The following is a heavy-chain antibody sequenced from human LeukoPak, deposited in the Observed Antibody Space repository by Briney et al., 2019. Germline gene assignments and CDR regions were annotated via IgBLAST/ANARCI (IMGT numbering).Heavy chain of an antibody. D-gene: IGHD3-9*01. CDR1: GYTFTGYY. V-gene: IGHV1-2*02. J-gene: IGHJ4*02. Sequence: ASVKVSCKASGYTFTGYYMHWVRQAPGQGLEWMGWINPSSGGTNYAQKFQGRVTMTRDTSISTAYMELSRLRSDDTAVYYCARSSSHLYDILTGYPHVSLDYWGQGTLVTVSS. CDR2: INPSSGGT. CDR3: ARSSSHLYDILTGYPHVSLDY.